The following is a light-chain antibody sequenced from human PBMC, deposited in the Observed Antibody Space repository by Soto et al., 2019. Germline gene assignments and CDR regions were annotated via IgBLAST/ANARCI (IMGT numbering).Light chain of an antibody. CDR1: SSDVGGYNY. J-gene: IGLJ2*01. CDR3: SSYAGSNNVV. CDR2: EVS. Sequence: QSVLTQPPSASGSPGQSVTISCTGTSSDVGGYNYVSWYQQHPGKAPKLMIYEVSERPSGVPDRFSGSKSGNTASLTVSGVQAEDEADYYCSSYAGSNNVVFGGGTKVTVL. V-gene: IGLV2-8*01.